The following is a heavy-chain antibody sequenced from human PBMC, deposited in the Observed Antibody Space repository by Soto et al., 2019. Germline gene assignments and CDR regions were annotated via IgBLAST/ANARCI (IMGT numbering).Heavy chain of an antibody. Sequence: SETLSLTCSVSGGSMSKFYWSWFRKTAGNGLEWMGRVYATGTSDYNPSLRSLIALSVDISKKTFSLRLSAVTASDMGVYYCVRDGSKTLRDCFDPGGQGILVTVS. CDR1: GGSMSKFY. J-gene: IGHJ5*02. CDR3: VRDGSKTLRDCFDP. V-gene: IGHV4-4*07. CDR2: VYATGTS. D-gene: IGHD4-17*01.